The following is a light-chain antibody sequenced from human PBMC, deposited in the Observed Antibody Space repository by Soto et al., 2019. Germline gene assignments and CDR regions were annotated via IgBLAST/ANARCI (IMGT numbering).Light chain of an antibody. V-gene: IGKV1-33*01. CDR3: QQYTALPYT. Sequence: DIQLTQSPSSLSASVGDRVTITCQASQDISDYLNWYQQKPGKAPHLLINDAIHLETGVPSRFSGSGSGTEFTLTISSLQPEDFGTYYCQQYTALPYTFGQGTRL. CDR2: DAI. J-gene: IGKJ2*01. CDR1: QDISDY.